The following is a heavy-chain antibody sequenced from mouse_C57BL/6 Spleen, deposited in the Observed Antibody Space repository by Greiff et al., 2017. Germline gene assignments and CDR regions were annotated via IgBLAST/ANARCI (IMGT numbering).Heavy chain of an antibody. V-gene: IGHV1-59*01. CDR1: GYTFTSYW. CDR3: ASIYYDYEIAY. D-gene: IGHD2-4*01. Sequence: VQLQQPGAELVRPGTSVKLSCKASGYTFTSYWMHWVKQRPGQGLEWIGVIDPSDSYTNYNQKFKGKATLTVDTSSSTAYMQLSSLTSEDSAVYYWASIYYDYEIAYWGQGTLVTVSA. CDR2: IDPSDSYT. J-gene: IGHJ3*01.